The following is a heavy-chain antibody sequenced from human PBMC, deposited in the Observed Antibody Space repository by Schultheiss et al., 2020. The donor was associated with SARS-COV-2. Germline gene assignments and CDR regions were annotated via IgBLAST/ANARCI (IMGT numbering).Heavy chain of an antibody. Sequence: SQTLSLTCAVYGGSFSGYYWSWIRQPPGKGLEWIGEINHSGSTNYNPSLKSRVTISVDTSKNQFSLKLSSVTAADTAVYYCARGSFRNYCSSTSCYDTYYYYYGMDVWGQGTTVTVSS. J-gene: IGHJ6*02. D-gene: IGHD2-2*01. CDR3: ARGSFRNYCSSTSCYDTYYYYYGMDV. V-gene: IGHV4-34*01. CDR1: GGSFSGYY. CDR2: INHSGST.